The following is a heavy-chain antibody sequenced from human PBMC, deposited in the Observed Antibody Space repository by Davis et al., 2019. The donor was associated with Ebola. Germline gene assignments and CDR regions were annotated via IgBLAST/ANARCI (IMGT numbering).Heavy chain of an antibody. CDR1: GGSISSSY. Sequence: MPSETLSLTCTVSGGSISSSYWSWIRQPPGKGLEWIGYIYYSGSTNYNPSLKSRVTILLDTSKNQFSLKLSSVTAADTAVYYCAKHRAEWLTGIFDSWGQGTQVTVSS. D-gene: IGHD7-27*01. CDR2: IYYSGST. J-gene: IGHJ4*02. V-gene: IGHV4-59*01. CDR3: AKHRAEWLTGIFDS.